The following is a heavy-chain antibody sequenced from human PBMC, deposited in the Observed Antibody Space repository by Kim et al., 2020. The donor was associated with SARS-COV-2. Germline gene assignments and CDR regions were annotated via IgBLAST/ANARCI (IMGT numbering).Heavy chain of an antibody. CDR3: AKASADMETHYFDY. V-gene: IGHV3-23*01. Sequence: ADAVKGRFTVTRDESKHTLYLQMNSMRAEDQAVYYCAKASADMETHYFDYWGQGTLVTVSS. J-gene: IGHJ4*02. D-gene: IGHD5-18*01.